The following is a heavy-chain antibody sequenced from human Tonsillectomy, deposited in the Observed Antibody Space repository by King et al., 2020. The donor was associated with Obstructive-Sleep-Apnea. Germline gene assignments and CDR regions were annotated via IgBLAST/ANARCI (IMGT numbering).Heavy chain of an antibody. CDR2: ISANSANI. CDR3: AKARAAVAGTDYIDY. V-gene: IGHV3-9*01. D-gene: IGHD6-19*01. CDR1: GFTFDDYA. J-gene: IGHJ4*02. Sequence: VQLVESGGGLVQPGRSLRLSCAASGFTFDDYAIHWVRQAPGKGLEWVSGISANSANIGYADSVKGRFTISRDNAKNSLYLQMNSLRPEDTALYYCAKARAAVAGTDYIDYWGQGTLVTVSS.